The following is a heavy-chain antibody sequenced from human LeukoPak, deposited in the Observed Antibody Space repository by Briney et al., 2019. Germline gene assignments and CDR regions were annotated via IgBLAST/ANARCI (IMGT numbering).Heavy chain of an antibody. CDR1: GGSISPYF. CDR2: IYTDGST. V-gene: IGHV4-4*09. Sequence: NTSETLSLTCTVSGGSISPYFWRWIRQPPGKGPEWIGYIYTDGSTTYNPSLKCRVTISLDTSKNQFSLKLSSVTAADTAVYYCARRQIYFDHWGQGTLVTVSS. J-gene: IGHJ4*02. CDR3: ARRQIYFDH.